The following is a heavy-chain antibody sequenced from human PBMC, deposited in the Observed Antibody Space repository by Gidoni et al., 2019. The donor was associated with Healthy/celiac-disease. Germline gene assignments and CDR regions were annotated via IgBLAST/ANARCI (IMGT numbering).Heavy chain of an antibody. CDR1: GFTFSSYA. D-gene: IGHD6-19*01. V-gene: IGHV3-23*01. J-gene: IGHJ3*02. CDR3: AKDRGFSYSSGWQGPIYAFDI. Sequence: EVQLLESGGGLVQPGGSLRLSCAASGFTFSSYAMSWVRQAPGKGLEWVSAISGSGGSTYYADSVKGRFTISRDNSKNTLYLQMNSLRAEDTAVYYCAKDRGFSYSSGWQGPIYAFDIWGQGTMVTVSS. CDR2: ISGSGGST.